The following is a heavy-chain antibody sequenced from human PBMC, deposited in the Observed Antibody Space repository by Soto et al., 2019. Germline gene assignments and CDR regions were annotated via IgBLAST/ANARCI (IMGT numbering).Heavy chain of an antibody. Sequence: GSGPTLVNPTQTLTLTCTFSGFSLSTSGVGVGWIRQPPGKALEWLALIYWNDDKRYSPSLKSRLTITKDTSKNQVVLTMTNMDPVDTATYYCALITYYYGSGSYWDDAFDIWGQGTMVTVSS. V-gene: IGHV2-5*01. CDR1: GFSLSTSGVG. J-gene: IGHJ3*02. CDR3: ALITYYYGSGSYWDDAFDI. CDR2: IYWNDDK. D-gene: IGHD3-10*01.